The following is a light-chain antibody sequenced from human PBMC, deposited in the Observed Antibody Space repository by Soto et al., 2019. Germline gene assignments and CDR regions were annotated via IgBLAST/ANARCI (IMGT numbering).Light chain of an antibody. CDR1: RDIAHY. J-gene: IGKJ4*01. CDR2: DAS. Sequence: DIQLTQSPSSLSASVGDRITITCQASRDIAHYLSWYQQKPGKAPQLLVYDASKLQTGVPSRFSGSASGTDFTFAISSLQPEDRATYFCQQYDDLPLTFGGGTTVEIK. V-gene: IGKV1-33*01. CDR3: QQYDDLPLT.